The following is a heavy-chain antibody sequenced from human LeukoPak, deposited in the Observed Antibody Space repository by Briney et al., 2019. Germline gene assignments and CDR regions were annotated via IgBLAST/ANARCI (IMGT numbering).Heavy chain of an antibody. J-gene: IGHJ5*02. Sequence: SETLSLTCAVYGGSFSGYYWSWIRQPPGKGLEWIGYIYDSGSTNYNPSLKSRVTISVDTSKNQFSLKLSSVTAADTAVYYCARSFLGYQLLSPNWFDPWGQGTLVTVSS. V-gene: IGHV4-59*08. CDR1: GGSFSGYY. CDR2: IYDSGST. CDR3: ARSFLGYQLLSPNWFDP. D-gene: IGHD2-2*01.